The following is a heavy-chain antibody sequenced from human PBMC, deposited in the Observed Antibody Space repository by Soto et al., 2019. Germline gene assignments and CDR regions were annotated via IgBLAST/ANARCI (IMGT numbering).Heavy chain of an antibody. J-gene: IGHJ6*02. V-gene: IGHV3-23*01. CDR3: ARGVPAANPKARMDV. Sequence: EVQLLESGGGLIQPGGSLRLSCEASGFTFGTYGMGWVRQAPGKGLEWVSTITGGNTYYAASVRGRFTISRDNYKNTLYLQMSSLRAEDAALYYCARGVPAANPKARMDVWGQGTTVTVSS. D-gene: IGHD2-2*01. CDR1: GFTFGTYG. CDR2: ITGGNT.